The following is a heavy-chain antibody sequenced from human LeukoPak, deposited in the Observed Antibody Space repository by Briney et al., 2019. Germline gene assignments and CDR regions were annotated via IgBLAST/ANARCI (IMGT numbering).Heavy chain of an antibody. CDR1: GFSFSGSG. V-gene: IGHV3-73*01. CDR3: TRGGGY. J-gene: IGHJ4*02. CDR2: IRSQADSYAT. D-gene: IGHD2-15*01. Sequence: GGSLRLSCAASGFSFSGSGMHWVRQASGKGLEWVGHIRSQADSYATEYAASVKGRFTISRDDSKSIAYLQMNSLKTEDTAVYYCTRGGGYWGQGTLVTVSS.